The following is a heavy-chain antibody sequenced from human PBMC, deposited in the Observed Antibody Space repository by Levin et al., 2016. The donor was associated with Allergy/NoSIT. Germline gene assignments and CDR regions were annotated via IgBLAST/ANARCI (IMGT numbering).Heavy chain of an antibody. Sequence: ASVKVSCKASGYTFTGYYMHWVRQAPGQGLEWMGWINPNSGGTNYAQKFQGRVTMTRDTSISTAYMELSRLRYYCARRGLAAAGIFPIYYFDYWGQGTLVTVSS. V-gene: IGHV1-2*02. CDR1: GYTFTGYY. CDR3: AAGIFPIYYFDY. CDR2: INPNSGGT. J-gene: IGHJ4*02. D-gene: IGHD6-13*01.